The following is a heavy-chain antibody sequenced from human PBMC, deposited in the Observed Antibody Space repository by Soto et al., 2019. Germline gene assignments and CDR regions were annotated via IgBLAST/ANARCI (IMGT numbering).Heavy chain of an antibody. D-gene: IGHD3-3*01. J-gene: IGHJ6*02. Sequence: ASETLSLTCAVYGGSFSGYYWSWIRRPPGKGLEWIGEINHSGSTNYNPSLKSRVTISVDTSKNQFSPKLSSVTAADTAVYYCARVTTIFGVVIRDYYYGMDVWGQGTTVTVSS. V-gene: IGHV4-34*01. CDR2: INHSGST. CDR1: GGSFSGYY. CDR3: ARVTTIFGVVIRDYYYGMDV.